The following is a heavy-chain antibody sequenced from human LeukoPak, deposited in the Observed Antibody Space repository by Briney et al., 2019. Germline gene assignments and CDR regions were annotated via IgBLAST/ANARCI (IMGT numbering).Heavy chain of an antibody. CDR3: ARAPSEIGGYYPEYFRH. CDR2: IKSDGST. J-gene: IGHJ1*01. V-gene: IGHV3-74*01. D-gene: IGHD3-22*01. Sequence: GGSLRLSCAASGFTFSSYWMHWVRQAPGKGLAWVSRIKSDGSTNYADSVKGRFTISRDNAKNTLSLQMNSLRAEGTGVYYCARAPSEIGGYYPEYFRHWGQGTLVTVSS. CDR1: GFTFSSYW.